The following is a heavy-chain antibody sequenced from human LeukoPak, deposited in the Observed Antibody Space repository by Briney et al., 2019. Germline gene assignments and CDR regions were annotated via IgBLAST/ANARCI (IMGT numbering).Heavy chain of an antibody. CDR1: GGSIGSYY. V-gene: IGHV4-59*01. J-gene: IGHJ4*02. CDR3: ARKLGYGDSPWHFDY. CDR2: IYYSGST. D-gene: IGHD4-17*01. Sequence: PSETLSLTCTVSGGSIGSYYWSWIRRPPGKGLEWVGYIYYSGSTNYNPSLKSRVTISVDTSKNQFSLKLSSVTAAATAVYYCARKLGYGDSPWHFDYWSQGTLVTVSS.